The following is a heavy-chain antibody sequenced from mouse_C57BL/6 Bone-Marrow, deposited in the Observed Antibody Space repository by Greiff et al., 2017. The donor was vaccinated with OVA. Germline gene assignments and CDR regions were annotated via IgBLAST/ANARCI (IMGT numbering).Heavy chain of an antibody. V-gene: IGHV14-2*01. Sequence: VQLQQSGAELVKPGASVKLSCTASGFNINDYYMHWVKQRTEQGLEWIGRIDPEDGETKYAPKFQGKATITADTSSNTAYLQLSSLTSEATAVYYGARAPNWDRAWFAYWGQGTLVTVSA. J-gene: IGHJ3*01. CDR1: GFNINDYY. D-gene: IGHD4-1*01. CDR3: ARAPNWDRAWFAY. CDR2: IDPEDGET.